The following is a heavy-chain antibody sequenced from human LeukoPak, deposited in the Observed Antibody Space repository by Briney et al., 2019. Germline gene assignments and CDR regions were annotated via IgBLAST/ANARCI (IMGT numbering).Heavy chain of an antibody. CDR1: GGTFSSYA. J-gene: IGHJ4*02. D-gene: IGHD1-26*01. CDR2: IIPIFGTA. CDR3: ASDGGVGATILYFDY. Sequence: ASVKVSCKASGGTFSSYAISWVRQAPGQGLEWMGGIIPIFGTANYAQKFQGRVTITTDESTSTAYMELSSLRSEDTAVYYCASDGGVGATILYFDYWGQGTLVTVSS. V-gene: IGHV1-69*05.